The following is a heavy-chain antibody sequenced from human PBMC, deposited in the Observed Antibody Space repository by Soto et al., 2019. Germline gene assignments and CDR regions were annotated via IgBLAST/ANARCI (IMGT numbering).Heavy chain of an antibody. CDR2: ISGSGGST. CDR1: GFTFSSYS. D-gene: IGHD2-2*01. Sequence: EVQLVESGGGLVKPGGSLRLSCAASGFTFSSYSMNWVRQAPGKGLEWVSAISGSGGSTYYADSVKGRFTISRDNSKNTLYLQMNSLRAEDTAVYYCAKLAGEGLVPAAAPYGMDVWGQGTTVTVSS. V-gene: IGHV3-23*04. J-gene: IGHJ6*02. CDR3: AKLAGEGLVPAAAPYGMDV.